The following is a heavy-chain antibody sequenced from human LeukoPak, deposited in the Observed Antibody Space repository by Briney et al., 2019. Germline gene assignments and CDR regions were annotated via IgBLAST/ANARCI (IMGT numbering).Heavy chain of an antibody. Sequence: GGSLRLSCVASGFTFSNYWMHWVRQAPEKGLMWVSKINSDGSGPDYADSVKGRFTISRDNAKNTLYLQMNSLRAEDTAVYYCARDVYGLGDYWVQGTLVTVSS. CDR2: INSDGSGP. CDR1: GFTFSNYW. J-gene: IGHJ4*02. D-gene: IGHD1-14*01. CDR3: ARDVYGLGDY. V-gene: IGHV3-74*01.